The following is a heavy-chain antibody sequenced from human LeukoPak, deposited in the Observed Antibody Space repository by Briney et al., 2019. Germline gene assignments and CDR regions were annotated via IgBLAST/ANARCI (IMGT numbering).Heavy chain of an antibody. D-gene: IGHD3-3*01. CDR2: IKQDGSEK. Sequence: GGSLRLSCAASGSTFSSYWMSWVRQAPGKGLEWVANIKQDGSEKYYVDSVKGRFTISRDNAKNSLYLQMNSLRAEDTAVYYCARRGDFWSGYHDAFDIWGQGTMVTVSS. J-gene: IGHJ3*02. CDR3: ARRGDFWSGYHDAFDI. V-gene: IGHV3-7*01. CDR1: GSTFSSYW.